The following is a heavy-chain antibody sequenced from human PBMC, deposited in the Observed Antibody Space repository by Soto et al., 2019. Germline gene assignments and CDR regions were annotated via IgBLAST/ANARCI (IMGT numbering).Heavy chain of an antibody. Sequence: SLRLSCAASGFTFSSYAMHWVRQAPGKGLEWVAVISYDGSNKYYADSVKGRFTISRDNSKNTLYLQMNSLRAEDTAVYYCARELYYYGSGLTPNYYYYGMDVWGQGTTVTVSS. D-gene: IGHD3-10*01. J-gene: IGHJ6*02. CDR3: ARELYYYGSGLTPNYYYYGMDV. V-gene: IGHV3-30-3*01. CDR1: GFTFSSYA. CDR2: ISYDGSNK.